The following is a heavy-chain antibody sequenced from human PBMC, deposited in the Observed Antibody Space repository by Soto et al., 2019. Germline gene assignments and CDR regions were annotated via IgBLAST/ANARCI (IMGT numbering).Heavy chain of an antibody. CDR2: IDWEEEK. CDR3: TRSTNWNYEYYFDY. V-gene: IGHV2-70*01. D-gene: IGHD1-7*01. Sequence: SGPTLVNPKQTLILTCAFSGFSLSRKVISVSSIRQPPGKALEFLALIDWEEEKFYSPSLRTRLTVSKDTSKSQVVLTLTNVDPVDTATYYCTRSTNWNYEYYFDYWGQGTLVTVSS. J-gene: IGHJ4*02. CDR1: GFSLSRKVIS.